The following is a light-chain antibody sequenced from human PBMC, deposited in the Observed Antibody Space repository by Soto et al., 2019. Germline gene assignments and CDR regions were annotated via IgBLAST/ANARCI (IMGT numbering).Light chain of an antibody. CDR3: QQYDSSPFT. CDR2: GAS. Sequence: EIVLTQSPGTLSLSPGERATLSCRASQSVSSSYLAWYQQKPGQAPRLLIYGASSRATGIPDRFIGSGSGTDFSLTISRMELQDFAVYYCQQYDSSPFTFGTGTKVDIK. J-gene: IGKJ3*01. CDR1: QSVSSSY. V-gene: IGKV3-20*01.